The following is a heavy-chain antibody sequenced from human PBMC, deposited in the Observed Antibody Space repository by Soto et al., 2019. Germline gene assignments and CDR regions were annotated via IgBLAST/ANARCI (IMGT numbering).Heavy chain of an antibody. V-gene: IGHV3-66*01. CDR1: GFTVSSKY. D-gene: IGHD2-15*01. CDR2: IQSGGST. CDR3: ARGDVHCSGGRCYGVPMDV. Sequence: EVQLVESGGGLVQPGGSLRLSCAASGFTVSSKYMSWVRQAPGKGLEWVSLIQSGGSTLYADSVKGRFAVSGDNSKHTLYLQMNILRLDDTAVYYCARGDVHCSGGRCYGVPMDVWGKGPTVTVSS. J-gene: IGHJ6*03.